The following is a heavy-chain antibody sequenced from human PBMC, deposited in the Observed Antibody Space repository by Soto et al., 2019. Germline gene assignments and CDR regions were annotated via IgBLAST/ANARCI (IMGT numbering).Heavy chain of an antibody. V-gene: IGHV4-59*01. CDR2: IYYSGIT. Sequence: SETLSLTCTVSGGSISSYYWSWIRQPPGKGLEWIGYIYYSGITDYNPSLKSRVTISVDTSKSQFSLKLSSVTAADTAVYYCARGGGVYYFDYWGQGTLVT. CDR3: ARGGGVYYFDY. CDR1: GGSISSYY. D-gene: IGHD2-8*02. J-gene: IGHJ4*02.